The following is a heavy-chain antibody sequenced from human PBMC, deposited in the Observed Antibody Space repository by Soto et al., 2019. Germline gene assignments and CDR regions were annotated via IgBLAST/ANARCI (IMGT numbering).Heavy chain of an antibody. CDR1: GGSISSYY. V-gene: IGHV4-59*01. J-gene: IGHJ4*02. D-gene: IGHD5-12*01. CDR3: ARGSGYSGYDGGQLVRGYYFDY. Sequence: LSLTCTVSGGSISSYYWSWIRQPPGKGLEWIGYIYYSGSTNYNPSLKSRVTISVDTSKNQFSLKLSSVTAADTAVYYCARGSGYSGYDGGQLVRGYYFDYWGQGTLVTVSS. CDR2: IYYSGST.